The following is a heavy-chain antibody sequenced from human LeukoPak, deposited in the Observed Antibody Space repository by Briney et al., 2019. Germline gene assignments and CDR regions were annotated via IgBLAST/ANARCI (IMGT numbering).Heavy chain of an antibody. CDR2: IYYTGST. Sequence: PSETLSLTCTVSGGSISGYYWTWIRQPPGKGLEWIGYIYYTGSTNYNPSLKSRVTISVDTPKNQFSLNLSSVTAADTALYYCARFDRDGYNLDYWGQGTLVTVSS. CDR1: GGSISGYY. CDR3: ARFDRDGYNLDY. D-gene: IGHD5-24*01. J-gene: IGHJ4*02. V-gene: IGHV4-59*01.